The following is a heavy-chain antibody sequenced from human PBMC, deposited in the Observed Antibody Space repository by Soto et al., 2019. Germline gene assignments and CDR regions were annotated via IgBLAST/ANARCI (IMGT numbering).Heavy chain of an antibody. Sequence: EVQLVESGGDLVQPGGSLRLSCAASGFTFSSYWMHWVRQAPGKGLVWVSRVKSDGSTYYADSVKGRFTISRDNAKNTLYLQMNSLTVEYTAVDYCARGIRGHYGSDVWGQGTMVTVSS. CDR2: VKSDGST. D-gene: IGHD5-12*01. CDR3: ARGIRGHYGSDV. J-gene: IGHJ3*01. V-gene: IGHV3-74*01. CDR1: GFTFSSYW.